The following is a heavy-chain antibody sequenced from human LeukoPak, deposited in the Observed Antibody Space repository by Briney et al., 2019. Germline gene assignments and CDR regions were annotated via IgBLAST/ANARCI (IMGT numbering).Heavy chain of an antibody. D-gene: IGHD1-26*01. V-gene: IGHV4-34*01. CDR2: INHSGST. CDR3: ARGRIVGATSLGY. J-gene: IGHJ4*02. Sequence: SETLSLXCAVYGGSFSGYYWSWIRQPPGKGLEWIGEINHSGSTNYNPSLKSRVTISVDTSKNQFSLKLSSVTAADTAVYYCARGRIVGATSLGYWGQGTLVTVSS. CDR1: GGSFSGYY.